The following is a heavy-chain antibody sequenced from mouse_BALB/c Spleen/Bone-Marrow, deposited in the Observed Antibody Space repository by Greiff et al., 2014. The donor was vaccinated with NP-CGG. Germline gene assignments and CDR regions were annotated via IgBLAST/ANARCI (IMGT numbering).Heavy chain of an antibody. J-gene: IGHJ2*01. CDR2: INSNGGST. Sequence: EVKLMESGGGLVQPGGSLKLSCAASGFTFSSYGMSWVRQTPDKRLELVATINSNGGSTYYPDSVKGRFTISRDNAKNTLYLQMSSLKSDDTAMYYCSRDYYGSSDYWGQGTTLTVSS. V-gene: IGHV5-6-3*01. D-gene: IGHD1-1*01. CDR3: SRDYYGSSDY. CDR1: GFTFSSYG.